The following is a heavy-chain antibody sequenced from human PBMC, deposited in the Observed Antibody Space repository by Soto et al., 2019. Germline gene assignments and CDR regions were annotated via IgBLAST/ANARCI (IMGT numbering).Heavy chain of an antibody. V-gene: IGHV1-69*06. CDR1: GGTFSSYA. CDR3: ARGRRYGGTAFDI. CDR2: IIPIFGTA. Sequence: QVQLVQSGAEVKKPGSSVKVSCKASGGTFSSYAISWVRQAPGQGLEWMGGIIPIFGTANYAQKFQGRITITENKSTSTAYMELSSLRSEDTAVYYCARGRRYGGTAFDIWGQGTMVTVSS. D-gene: IGHD3-10*01. J-gene: IGHJ3*02.